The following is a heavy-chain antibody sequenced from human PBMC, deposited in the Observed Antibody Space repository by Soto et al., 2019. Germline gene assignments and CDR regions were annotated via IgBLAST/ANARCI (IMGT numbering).Heavy chain of an antibody. CDR3: ARDRYYYDSSGYYYFDY. CDR2: ISSSSSTI. V-gene: IGHV3-48*01. J-gene: IGHJ4*02. CDR1: GFTFSSYS. D-gene: IGHD3-22*01. Sequence: EVQLVESGGGLVQPGGSLRLSCAASGFTFSSYSMNWVRQAPGKGLEWVSYISSSSSTIYYADSVKGRFTISRDNAKNSLYLQMNSLRAEDTAAYYCARDRYYYDSSGYYYFDYWGQGTLVTVSS.